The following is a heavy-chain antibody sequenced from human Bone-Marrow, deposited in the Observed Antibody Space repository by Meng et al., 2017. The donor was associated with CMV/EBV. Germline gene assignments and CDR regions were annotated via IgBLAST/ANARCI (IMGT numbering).Heavy chain of an antibody. CDR1: GYSISSGYY. CDR3: ARDLVGFDY. J-gene: IGHJ4*01. Sequence: SETLSLTCTVSGYSISSGYYWGWIRQPPGKGLEWIGSVFHSGRSYYNPSLKSRVTISVGTSKNQFSLKLSSVTAADTAVYYCARDLVGFDYWGHGTLVTVSS. D-gene: IGHD2-2*01. V-gene: IGHV4-38-2*02. CDR2: VFHSGRS.